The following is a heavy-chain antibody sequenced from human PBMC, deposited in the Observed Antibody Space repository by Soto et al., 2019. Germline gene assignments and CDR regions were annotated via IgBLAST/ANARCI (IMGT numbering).Heavy chain of an antibody. D-gene: IGHD2-21*02. CDR3: ARQRTSVVTQAYFDS. V-gene: IGHV4-39*01. CDR1: GDSINNRSYY. J-gene: IGHJ4*02. CDR2: IYYSGST. Sequence: SSETLSLTCTVTGDSINNRSYYCGWIRQPPGKGLEWIGSIYYSGSTYNNPSLKSRVSMSVDTSKNQFSLKLRSVTAADTALYYCARQRTSVVTQAYFDSWGQGSLVTVSS.